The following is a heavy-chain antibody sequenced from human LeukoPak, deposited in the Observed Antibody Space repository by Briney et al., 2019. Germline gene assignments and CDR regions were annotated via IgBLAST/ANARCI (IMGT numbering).Heavy chain of an antibody. CDR1: GFTVKDNS. CDR2: LYSGGAT. J-gene: IGHJ4*02. CDR3: TRDSANYHFAY. Sequence: GGSLRLSCAASGFTVKDNSMSWVRQAPGKGLEWVSVLYSGGATYYADSVKGRFTISRDNSKNIVFLQMNDLRTEDTAFYYCTRDSANYHFAYWGQGALVTVSS. V-gene: IGHV3-66*01. D-gene: IGHD4/OR15-4a*01.